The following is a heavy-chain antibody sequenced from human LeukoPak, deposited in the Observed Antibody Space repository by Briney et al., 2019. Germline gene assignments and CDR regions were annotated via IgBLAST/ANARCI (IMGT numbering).Heavy chain of an antibody. CDR1: GGTFSSYA. D-gene: IGHD2-15*01. CDR2: IIPILGIA. V-gene: IGHV1-69*04. Sequence: ASVKVSCKASGGTFSSYAFSWVRQAPGQGLEWMGRIIPILGIANYAQRFQGRVTITADKSTSTAYMELSSLRSEDTAVYYCARGQGYCSGGSCYSDYYYGMDVWGQGTTVTVSS. J-gene: IGHJ6*02. CDR3: ARGQGYCSGGSCYSDYYYGMDV.